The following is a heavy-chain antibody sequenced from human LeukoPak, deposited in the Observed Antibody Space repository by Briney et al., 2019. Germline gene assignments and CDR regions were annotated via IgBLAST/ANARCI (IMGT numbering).Heavy chain of an antibody. CDR2: IYYSGST. V-gene: IGHV4-59*08. CDR3: ARHVKEFGDQSGMA. D-gene: IGHD4-17*01. J-gene: IGHJ5*02. CDR1: GGSISSYY. Sequence: PSETLSLTCTVSGGSISSYYWSWIRQPPGKGLEWIGYIYYSGSTNYNPPLKSRVTISVDTSKNQFSLKLSSVTAADTAVYYCARHVKEFGDQSGMAWGQGTLVTVSS.